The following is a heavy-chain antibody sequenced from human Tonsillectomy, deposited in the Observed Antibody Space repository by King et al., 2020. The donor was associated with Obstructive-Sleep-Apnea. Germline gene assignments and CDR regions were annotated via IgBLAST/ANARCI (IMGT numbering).Heavy chain of an antibody. CDR2: IYHSGST. CDR1: GYSISSGYD. CDR3: ARDPLGQGN. V-gene: IGHV4-38-2*02. J-gene: IGHJ4*02. Sequence: VQLQESGPGLVKPSETLSLTCTVSGYSISSGYDWGWIRQPPGKGLEWVGSIYHSGSTYYNPSLKSRVTISVDTSKNQFSLRLSSVTAADTAVYYCARDPLGQGNWGQGTLVTVSS.